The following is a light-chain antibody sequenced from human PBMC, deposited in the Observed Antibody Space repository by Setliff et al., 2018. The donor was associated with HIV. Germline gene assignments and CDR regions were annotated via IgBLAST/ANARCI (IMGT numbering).Light chain of an antibody. CDR1: SSDVGRYNY. V-gene: IGLV2-14*03. CDR2: DVS. CDR3: RSYTSISTYV. Sequence: QSVLTQPASVSGSPGQSITISCTGTSSDVGRYNYVSWYQQHPGKTPKLIIYDVSKWPSGVSNRFSASKSGNTASLTISGLQAEDEADYYCRSYTSISTYVFGTGTKVTVL. J-gene: IGLJ1*01.